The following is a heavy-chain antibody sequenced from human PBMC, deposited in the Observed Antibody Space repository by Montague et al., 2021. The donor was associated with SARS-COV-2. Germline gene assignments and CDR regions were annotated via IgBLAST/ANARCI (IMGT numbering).Heavy chain of an antibody. CDR1: GGSFSGYY. CDR3: ARGRGTALFRRVYFGMDV. CDR2: INHSGST. V-gene: IGHV4-34*01. D-gene: IGHD1-1*01. J-gene: IGHJ6*02. Sequence: SETLSLTCAVYGGSFSGYYWSWIRQPPGKGLEWIGEINHSGSTNYNPSLKSRVTISVDTSKNQLSLKLSSVTAADTAVYYCARGRGTALFRRVYFGMDVWGQGTTVTVSS.